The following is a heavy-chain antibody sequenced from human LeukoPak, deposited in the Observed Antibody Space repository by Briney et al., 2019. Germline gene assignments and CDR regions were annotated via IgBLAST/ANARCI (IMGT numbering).Heavy chain of an antibody. V-gene: IGHV1-69*05. J-gene: IGHJ4*02. CDR2: IIPIFGTA. Sequence: ASVKVSCKASGGTFCSYAISWVRQAPGQGLEWMGGIIPIFGTANYAQKFQGRVTITTDESTSTAYMELSSLRSEDTAVYYCARGATWELYYWGQGTLVTVSS. D-gene: IGHD1-26*01. CDR1: GGTFCSYA. CDR3: ARGATWELYY.